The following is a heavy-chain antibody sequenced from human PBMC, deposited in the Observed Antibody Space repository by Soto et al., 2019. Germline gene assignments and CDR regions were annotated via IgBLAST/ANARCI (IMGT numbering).Heavy chain of an antibody. CDR1: GLIVSSNY. Sequence: GGSLRLSCTASGLIVSSNYMTWVRQAPGKGLEWVSVIYSGGNTYYADSVKGRFTISRDNSNNTLYLQMNSLRAEDTAVYYCARGNNWFDPWGQGTLVTVSS. CDR2: IYSGGNT. CDR3: ARGNNWFDP. V-gene: IGHV3-53*01. J-gene: IGHJ5*02.